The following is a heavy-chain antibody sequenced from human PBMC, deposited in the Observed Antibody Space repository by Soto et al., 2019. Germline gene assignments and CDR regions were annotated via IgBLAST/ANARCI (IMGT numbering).Heavy chain of an antibody. CDR1: GFTFSSYA. V-gene: IGHV3-23*01. D-gene: IGHD2-2*01. J-gene: IGHJ6*02. Sequence: EVQLLESGGGLVQPGGSLRLSCAASGFTFSSYAMKLVRQAPGKGLEWVSLIGESGTPTYYADSVKGRFTISRDNSGNTLFLEMYSLRAEDPAVYYCARYIPGVRYYGMDVWGQGTTVTVSS. CDR2: IGESGTPT. CDR3: ARYIPGVRYYGMDV.